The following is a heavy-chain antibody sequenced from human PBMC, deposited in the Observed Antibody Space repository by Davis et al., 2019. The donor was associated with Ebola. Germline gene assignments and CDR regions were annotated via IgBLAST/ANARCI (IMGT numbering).Heavy chain of an antibody. CDR3: ARNPHIEVNRVATINWFDP. V-gene: IGHV4-59*08. CDR2: VYYGGST. D-gene: IGHD5-12*01. CDR1: GGSISGYY. Sequence: SETLSLTCTVSGGSISGYYWSWIRQPPGKGLEWIGYVYYGGSTDYNPSLKSRVTISIDTSNNQFSLKLSSVTAADTAVFYCARNPHIEVNRVATINWFDPWGPGTLVTVSS. J-gene: IGHJ5*02.